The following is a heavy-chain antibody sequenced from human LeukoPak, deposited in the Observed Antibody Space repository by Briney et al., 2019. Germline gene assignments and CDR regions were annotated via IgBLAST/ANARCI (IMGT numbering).Heavy chain of an antibody. J-gene: IGHJ4*02. CDR1: GGSISSSSYY. CDR3: ARRANWGSTYYFDY. CDR2: IYYSGST. Sequence: ASETLSLTCTVSGGSISSSSYYWGWIRQPPGKGLEWIGSIYYSGSTYYNPSLKSRVTISVDTSKNQFSLKLSSVTAADTAVYYCARRANWGSTYYFDYWGQGTLVTVSS. V-gene: IGHV4-39*01. D-gene: IGHD7-27*01.